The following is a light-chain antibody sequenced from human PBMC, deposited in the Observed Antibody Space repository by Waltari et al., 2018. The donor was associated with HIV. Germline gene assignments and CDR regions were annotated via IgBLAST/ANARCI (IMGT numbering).Light chain of an antibody. CDR3: SSYTNKYTWV. CDR2: EVS. V-gene: IGLV2-14*01. CDR1: TSDIGEYNY. J-gene: IGLJ3*02. Sequence: PGQSITISCTGTTSDIGEYNYVSWFQHHPAEAPKLIIFEVSNRPSGVSTRFSGSKSGNTASLTVSGLQPEDEADYYCSSYTNKYTWVFGGGTKLTVL.